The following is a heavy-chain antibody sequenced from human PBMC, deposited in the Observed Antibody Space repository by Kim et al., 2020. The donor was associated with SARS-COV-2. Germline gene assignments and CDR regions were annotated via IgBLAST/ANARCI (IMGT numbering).Heavy chain of an antibody. Sequence: SETLSLTCAVYGGSFSGYYWSWIRQPPGKGLEWIGEINHSGSTNYNPSLKSRVTISVDTSKNQFSLKLSSVTAADTAVYYCARGRGSRVTRGNYYYYGMDVWGQGTTVTVSS. J-gene: IGHJ6*02. V-gene: IGHV4-34*01. D-gene: IGHD3-10*01. CDR3: ARGRGSRVTRGNYYYYGMDV. CDR2: INHSGST. CDR1: GGSFSGYY.